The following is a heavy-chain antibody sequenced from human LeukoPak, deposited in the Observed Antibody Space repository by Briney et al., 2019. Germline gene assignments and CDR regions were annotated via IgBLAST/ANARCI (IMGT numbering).Heavy chain of an antibody. CDR3: ARDFTPYYYGSGNSLGY. CDR2: ISAYNGNT. D-gene: IGHD3-10*01. CDR1: GYAFTSYA. V-gene: IGHV1-18*01. Sequence: ASVKVSCKASGYAFTSYAMNWVRQAPGQGLEWLGWISAYNGNTNYAQRLQGRVTMTTDTSTSTAYMELRSLRSDDTAVYYCARDFTPYYYGSGNSLGYWGQGTLVTVSS. J-gene: IGHJ4*02.